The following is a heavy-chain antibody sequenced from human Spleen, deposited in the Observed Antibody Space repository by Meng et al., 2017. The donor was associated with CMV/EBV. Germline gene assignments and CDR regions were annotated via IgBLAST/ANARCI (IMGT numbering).Heavy chain of an antibody. CDR3: VRGGDHCSTTSCFH. Sequence: GESLKISCAASGFTFDDYGMSWVRQAPGKGLEWVSGINWNGGSTGYADSVKGRFTISRDNAKNSLYLQMNSLRVEDTAVYYCVRGGDHCSTTSCFHWGRGTLVTVSS. V-gene: IGHV3-20*04. CDR1: GFTFDDYG. CDR2: INWNGGST. D-gene: IGHD2-2*01. J-gene: IGHJ4*02.